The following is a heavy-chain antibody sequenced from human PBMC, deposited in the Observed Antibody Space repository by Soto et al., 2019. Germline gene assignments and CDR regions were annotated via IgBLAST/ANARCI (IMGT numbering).Heavy chain of an antibody. CDR3: ARKDYYDSRIGGAVAFDI. V-gene: IGHV5-51*01. D-gene: IGHD3-22*01. CDR2: IYPGDSDT. CDR1: GYSFTSYW. Sequence: PGESLKISCKGSGYSFTSYWIGWVRQMPGKGLEWMGIIYPGDSDTRYSPSFQGQVTISADKSISTAYLQWSSLRASDTAMYYCARKDYYDSRIGGAVAFDIWGQGTMVTVSS. J-gene: IGHJ3*02.